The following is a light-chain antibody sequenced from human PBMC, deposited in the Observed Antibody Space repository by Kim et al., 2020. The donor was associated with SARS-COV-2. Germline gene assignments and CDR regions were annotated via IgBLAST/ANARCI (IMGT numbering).Light chain of an antibody. CDR2: KDS. V-gene: IGLV3-25*03. CDR1: ALPKQY. CDR3: QSADSSGTYVV. J-gene: IGLJ2*01. Sequence: SYELTQPPSVSVSPGQTARITCSGDALPKQYAYWYQQKPGQAPVLVIYKDSERPSGIPERFSGSSSVTTVTLTISGVQAEDEADYSCQSADSSGTYVVFG.